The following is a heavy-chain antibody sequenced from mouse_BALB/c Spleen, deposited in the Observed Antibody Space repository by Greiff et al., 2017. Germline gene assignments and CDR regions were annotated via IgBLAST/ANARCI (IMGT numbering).Heavy chain of an antibody. Sequence: EVKLVESGPGLVKPSQSLSLTCSVTGYSITSGYYWNWIRQFPGNKLEWMGYISYDGSNNYNPSLKNRISITRDTSKNQFFLKLNSVTTEDTATYYCARRGGNYVFDYWGQGTTLTVSS. V-gene: IGHV3-6*02. D-gene: IGHD2-1*01. CDR1: GYSITSGYY. CDR3: ARRGGNYVFDY. J-gene: IGHJ2*01. CDR2: ISYDGSN.